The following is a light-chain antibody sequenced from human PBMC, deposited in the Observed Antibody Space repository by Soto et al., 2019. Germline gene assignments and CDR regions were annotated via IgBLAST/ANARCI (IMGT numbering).Light chain of an antibody. Sequence: DIEMTQSPDSLSASVGDRVTITCRASQTIYDYLNWYQQKPGKAPTLLVSAASRVHSGVPSRFSGSGSGTYFTLTVTSLQREDVATYYCQQGASVPFTFGGGTRVEI. CDR1: QTIYDY. CDR3: QQGASVPFT. V-gene: IGKV1-39*01. CDR2: AAS. J-gene: IGKJ4*01.